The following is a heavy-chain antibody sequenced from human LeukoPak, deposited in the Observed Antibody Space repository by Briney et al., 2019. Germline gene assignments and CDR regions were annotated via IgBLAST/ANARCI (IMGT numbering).Heavy chain of an antibody. CDR3: ARGPLTGRWPDMGFDY. V-gene: IGHV3-21*01. J-gene: IGHJ4*02. CDR1: GLTFSSYS. CDR2: ISSSSSYI. D-gene: IGHD5-24*01. Sequence: PGGSLRLSCAASGLTFSSYSMNWVRQAPGKGLEWVSSISSSSSYIYYADSVKGRFTISRDNAKNSLYLQMNSLRAEDTAVYYCARGPLTGRWPDMGFDYWGQGTLVTVSS.